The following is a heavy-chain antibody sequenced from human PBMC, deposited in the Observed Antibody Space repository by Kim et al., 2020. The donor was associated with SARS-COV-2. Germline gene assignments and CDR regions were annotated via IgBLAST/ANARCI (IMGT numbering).Heavy chain of an antibody. CDR3: ARVHPRYSSSAGDYYYYYYMDV. V-gene: IGHV1-69*04. CDR1: GGTFSSYA. CDR2: IIPILGIA. J-gene: IGHJ6*03. D-gene: IGHD6-6*01. Sequence: SVKVSCKASGGTFSSYAISWVRQAPGQGLEWMGRIIPILGIANYAQKFQGRVTITADKSTSTAYMELSSLRSEDTAVYYCARVHPRYSSSAGDYYYYYYMDVWGKGTTVTVSS.